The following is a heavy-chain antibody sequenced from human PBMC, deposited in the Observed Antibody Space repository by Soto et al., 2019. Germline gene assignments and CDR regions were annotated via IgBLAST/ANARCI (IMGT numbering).Heavy chain of an antibody. CDR2: IDYSGTA. D-gene: IGHD4-4*01. J-gene: IGHJ4*02. Sequence: QLQLQESGPGLVKPWETLSLTCTVSYGSISVSNVFWGWVRQPPGKGLEWMGNIDYSGTAYFNPSLGTRVTLPVDTSKNQFSLTLYSVTAADTAVYYCARTTGRHLDFWGQGILVTVSS. CDR1: YGSISVSNVF. V-gene: IGHV4-39*01. CDR3: ARTTGRHLDF.